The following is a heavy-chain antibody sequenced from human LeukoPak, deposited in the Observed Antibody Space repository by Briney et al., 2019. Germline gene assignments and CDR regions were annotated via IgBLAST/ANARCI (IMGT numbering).Heavy chain of an antibody. J-gene: IGHJ3*01. CDR3: ARGDRSSSILEDAFDL. CDR2: INPNSGGT. D-gene: IGHD6-6*01. CDR1: GYTFTGNY. V-gene: IGHV1-2*02. Sequence: ASVKVSCRASGYTFTGNYIHWVRQAPGQGLEWMGSINPNSGGTKFAQRFQGRVSMTRDTSITTAYMDLSRLTSDDTAVYYCARGDRSSSILEDAFDLWGQGTMVSVSS.